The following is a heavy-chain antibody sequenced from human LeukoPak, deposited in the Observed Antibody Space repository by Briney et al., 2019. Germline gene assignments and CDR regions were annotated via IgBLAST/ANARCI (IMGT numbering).Heavy chain of an antibody. D-gene: IGHD2-2*01. V-gene: IGHV3-23*01. CDR1: GLTFSSYA. CDR3: AKDPYCSSTSCSMAPFDY. J-gene: IGHJ4*02. CDR2: ISGSGGST. Sequence: PGGSLRLSCAASGLTFSSYAMSWVRQAPGKGLEWVSAISGSGGSTYYADSVKGRFTISRDNSKNTLYLQMNSLRAEDTAVYYCAKDPYCSSTSCSMAPFDYWGQGTLVTVSS.